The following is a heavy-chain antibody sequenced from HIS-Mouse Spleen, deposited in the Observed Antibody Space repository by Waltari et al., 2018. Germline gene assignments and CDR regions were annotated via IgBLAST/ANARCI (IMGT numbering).Heavy chain of an antibody. J-gene: IGHJ2*01. D-gene: IGHD6-13*01. V-gene: IGHV4-39*07. CDR2: IYCCGGT. CDR3: AREIPYSSSWYDWYFDL. Sequence: QLQLQESGPGLVKPSETLSLTCTVSGGPISSSSYYWGGIRRPPGKGLAWFGSIYCCGGTYYNPSLKSRVTISVDTSKNQFSRKLSSVTAADTAVYYCAREIPYSSSWYDWYFDLWGRGTLVTVSS. CDR1: GGPISSSSYY.